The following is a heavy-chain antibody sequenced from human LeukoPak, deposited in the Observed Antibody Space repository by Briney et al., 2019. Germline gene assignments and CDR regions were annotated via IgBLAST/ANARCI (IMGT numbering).Heavy chain of an antibody. CDR3: ARHTSGAALFEH. CDR2: ISNSGST. D-gene: IGHD5-12*01. V-gene: IGHV4-59*08. J-gene: IGHJ4*02. Sequence: SETLSLTCTVSGDSISRYYWSWIRQPPGKGLEWIGYISNSGSTNYNPSLKSRVTISVASSKSQISLKLTSLTAADTAVYYCARHTSGAALFEHWGQGALVTVSS. CDR1: GDSISRYY.